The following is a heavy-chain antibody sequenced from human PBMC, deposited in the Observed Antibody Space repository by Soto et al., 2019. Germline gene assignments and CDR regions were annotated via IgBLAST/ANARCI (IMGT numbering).Heavy chain of an antibody. Sequence: SVKVSCKASGGTFSSYTISWVRQAPGQGLEWMGRIIPILGIANYAQKFQGRVTITADKSTSTAYMELSSLRSEDTAVYYCARAYCSSTSCYDFDYWGQGTLVTVSS. CDR3: ARAYCSSTSCYDFDY. V-gene: IGHV1-69*02. J-gene: IGHJ4*02. CDR2: IIPILGIA. CDR1: GGTFSSYT. D-gene: IGHD2-2*01.